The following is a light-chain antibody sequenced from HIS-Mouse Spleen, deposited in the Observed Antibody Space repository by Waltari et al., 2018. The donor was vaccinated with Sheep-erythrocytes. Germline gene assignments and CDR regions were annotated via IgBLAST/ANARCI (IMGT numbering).Light chain of an antibody. Sequence: QSALTQPASVSGSPGQSITISCTGTSSDVGSYNLVSGYQQHPGKAPKLMIYEGSKRSSGVSNRFSGSKSGNTASLTISGLQAEDEADYYCCSYAGSSTPWVFGGGTKLTVL. CDR2: EGS. V-gene: IGLV2-23*01. J-gene: IGLJ3*02. CDR1: SSDVGSYNL. CDR3: CSYAGSSTPWV.